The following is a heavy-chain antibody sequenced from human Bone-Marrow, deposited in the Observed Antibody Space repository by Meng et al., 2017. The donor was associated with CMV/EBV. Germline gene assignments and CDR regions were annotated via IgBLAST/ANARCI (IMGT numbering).Heavy chain of an antibody. Sequence: LYCAGSGFNVSSYYMTWVRQGPGKGLEWVSIIDSGGRTYYADSVKGRFTITRDNSKNTVYLQMSSLRAEDTAEYYCARLFDGDYPNYWGQGTLVTVSS. CDR3: ARLFDGDYPNY. CDR1: GFNVSSYY. CDR2: IDSGGRT. D-gene: IGHD4-17*01. J-gene: IGHJ4*02. V-gene: IGHV3-66*01.